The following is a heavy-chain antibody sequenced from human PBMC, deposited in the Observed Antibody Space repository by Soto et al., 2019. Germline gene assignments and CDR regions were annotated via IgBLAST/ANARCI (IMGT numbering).Heavy chain of an antibody. CDR2: LSGSGGTT. CDR3: AKQRAGYGSGSDTFYFDF. Sequence: LRLSCSTCGFTFSTYAMNWVRQAPGKGLEWVSALSGSGGTTYYADSVRGRFTISRDNSKNTLFLQMSSLRAEDTALYYCAKQRAGYGSGSDTFYFDFWGQGTLVTVSS. CDR1: GFTFSTYA. J-gene: IGHJ4*02. V-gene: IGHV3-23*01. D-gene: IGHD3-10*01.